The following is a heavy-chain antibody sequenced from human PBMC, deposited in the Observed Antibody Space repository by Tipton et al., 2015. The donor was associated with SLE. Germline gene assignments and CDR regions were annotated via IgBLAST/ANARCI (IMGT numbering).Heavy chain of an antibody. D-gene: IGHD6-19*01. CDR1: GGPISSYY. Sequence: TLSLTCTVSGGPISSYYWSWIRQPPGKGLEWIGYTYYSGSTNYNPSLKSRVTISVDTSKNQFSLKLSSVTAADTAVYNCARHSSGWEGAFDIWGQGTMVTVSS. CDR3: ARHSSGWEGAFDI. CDR2: TYYSGST. V-gene: IGHV4-59*01. J-gene: IGHJ3*02.